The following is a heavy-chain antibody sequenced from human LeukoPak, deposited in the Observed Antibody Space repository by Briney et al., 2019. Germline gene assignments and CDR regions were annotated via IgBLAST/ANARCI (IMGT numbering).Heavy chain of an antibody. CDR1: GYTFTSYD. Sequence: ASVKVSCKASGYTFTSYDINWVRQATGQGLEWMGWMNPNSGNTGYAQKFQGRVTITRNTSISTAYMELSSLRSEDTAVYHCARVRGYDFWSGLGAIDYWGQGTLVTVSS. J-gene: IGHJ4*02. V-gene: IGHV1-8*03. D-gene: IGHD3-3*01. CDR3: ARVRGYDFWSGLGAIDY. CDR2: MNPNSGNT.